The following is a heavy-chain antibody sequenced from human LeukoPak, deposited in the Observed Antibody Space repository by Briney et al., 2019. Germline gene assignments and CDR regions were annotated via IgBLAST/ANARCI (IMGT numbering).Heavy chain of an antibody. Sequence: SETLSLTCTVSGGSISSGDYYWSWIRQPPGKGLEWIGSIYYSGSTYYNPSLKSRVTISVDTSKNQFSLKLSSVTAADTAVYYCARQPQRFLEWLLYAEFDYWGQRTLVTVSS. CDR2: IYYSGST. D-gene: IGHD3-3*01. CDR3: ARQPQRFLEWLLYAEFDY. V-gene: IGHV4-39*01. CDR1: GGSISSGDYY. J-gene: IGHJ4*02.